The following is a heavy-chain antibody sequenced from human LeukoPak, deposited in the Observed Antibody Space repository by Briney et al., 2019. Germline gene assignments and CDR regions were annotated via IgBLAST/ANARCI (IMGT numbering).Heavy chain of an antibody. Sequence: LPGGSLRLSCAASGFTFSSYGMHWVRQAPGKGLEWVAVISYDGSNKYYADSVKGRFTISRDNSKNTLYLQMNSLRAEDTAVYYCVKDDSSGYYGLIDYWGQGTLVTVSS. V-gene: IGHV3-30*18. CDR2: ISYDGSNK. D-gene: IGHD3-22*01. CDR1: GFTFSSYG. CDR3: VKDDSSGYYGLIDY. J-gene: IGHJ4*02.